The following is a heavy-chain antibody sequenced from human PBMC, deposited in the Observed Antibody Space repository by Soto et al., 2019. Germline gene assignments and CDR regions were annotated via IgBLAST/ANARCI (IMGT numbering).Heavy chain of an antibody. CDR3: ARRHLAVAVSPWFDP. CDR1: GLSITDSEMG. CDR2: IDSIGEK. V-gene: IGHV2-26*01. Sequence: QVTLKESGPVLVNPTETLTLRCTVSGLSITDSEMGVSWIRQPPGQPLEWLAHIDSIGEKSYRTFLKSRLAISKDTSKSQIVLTMTNMDPADTATYYCARRHLAVAVSPWFDPWGQGIPVTVSS. J-gene: IGHJ5*02. D-gene: IGHD6-19*01.